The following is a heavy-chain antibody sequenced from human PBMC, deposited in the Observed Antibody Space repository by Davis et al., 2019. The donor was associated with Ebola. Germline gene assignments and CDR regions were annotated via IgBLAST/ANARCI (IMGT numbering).Heavy chain of an antibody. CDR1: GGSFSGYY. CDR3: ARVGGIVVVPAASASYYYGMDV. J-gene: IGHJ6*02. CDR2: INHSGST. V-gene: IGHV4-34*01. Sequence: GSLRLSCAVYGGSFSGYYWSWIRQPPGKGLEWIGEINHSGSTNYNPSLKSRVTISVDTSKNQFSLKLSSVTAADTAVYYCARVGGIVVVPAASASYYYGMDVWGQGTTVTVSS. D-gene: IGHD2-2*01.